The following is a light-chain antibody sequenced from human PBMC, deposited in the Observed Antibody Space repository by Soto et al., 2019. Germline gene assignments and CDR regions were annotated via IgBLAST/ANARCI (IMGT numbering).Light chain of an antibody. CDR1: QSVSSY. CDR3: QQRNVWPPIT. V-gene: IGKV3-11*01. J-gene: IGKJ5*01. Sequence: IVLTQAQATLSLSPGERATLYCSSSQSVSSYFAWYQQKPGQAPRLVIFDASNRANGVPARFGGSGSGTDFTLTINSLEPEDFAVYYCQQRNVWPPITFGQGTRLEIK. CDR2: DAS.